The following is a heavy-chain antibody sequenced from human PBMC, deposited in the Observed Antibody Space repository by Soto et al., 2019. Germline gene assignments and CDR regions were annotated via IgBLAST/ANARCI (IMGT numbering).Heavy chain of an antibody. J-gene: IGHJ6*03. V-gene: IGHV3-21*01. Sequence: GGSLRLSCAASGFTFSSYSMNWVRQAPGKGLEWVSSISSSSSYIYYADSVKGRFTISRDNAKNSLYLQMNSLRAEDTAVYYCARDTTPDGGSSWYQPHYYYYYMDVWGKGTTVTVSS. CDR2: ISSSSSYI. CDR1: GFTFSSYS. D-gene: IGHD6-13*01. CDR3: ARDTTPDGGSSWYQPHYYYYYMDV.